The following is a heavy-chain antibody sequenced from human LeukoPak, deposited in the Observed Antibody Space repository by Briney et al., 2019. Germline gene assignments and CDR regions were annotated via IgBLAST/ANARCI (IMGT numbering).Heavy chain of an antibody. CDR2: ISSSSSYI. J-gene: IGHJ4*02. Sequence: GGSLRLSCAASGFTFSSYSMNWVRQAPGKGLEWVSSISSSSSYIYYADSVKGRFTISRDNAKNSLYLQMNSLRVEDTAVYYCARARPSLLEYRSSSIDYWGQGTLVTVSS. CDR1: GFTFSSYS. D-gene: IGHD6-6*01. CDR3: ARARPSLLEYRSSSIDY. V-gene: IGHV3-21*01.